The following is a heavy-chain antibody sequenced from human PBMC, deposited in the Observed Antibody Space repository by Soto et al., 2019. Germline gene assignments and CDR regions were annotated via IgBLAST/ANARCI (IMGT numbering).Heavy chain of an antibody. CDR3: ARLSIVGATNGGTYYYYGMDV. J-gene: IGHJ6*02. V-gene: IGHV4-39*01. D-gene: IGHD1-26*01. CDR1: GGSISSSSYY. Sequence: QLQLQESGPGLVKPSETLSLTCTVSGGSISSSSYYWGWIRQPPGKGLEWIGSINYSGSTYYNPSLKSRVTISVDTSKNQFSLKLSSVTAADTAVYYCARLSIVGATNGGTYYYYGMDVWGQGTTVTVSS. CDR2: INYSGST.